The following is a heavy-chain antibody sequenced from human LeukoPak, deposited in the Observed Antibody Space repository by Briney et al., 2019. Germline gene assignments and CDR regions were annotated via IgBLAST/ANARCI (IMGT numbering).Heavy chain of an antibody. CDR1: GFTFSNYG. Sequence: PGRSLRLSCAASGFTFSNYGMHWVRQAPGKGLEWVSVIPYDGSNKYYADSVKGRFTISRDNSKNTLYLQMNSLRAEDTAMYYCAKNSGSTALWGQGTLVTVSS. CDR3: AKNSGSTAL. D-gene: IGHD1-26*01. CDR2: IPYDGSNK. J-gene: IGHJ4*02. V-gene: IGHV3-30*18.